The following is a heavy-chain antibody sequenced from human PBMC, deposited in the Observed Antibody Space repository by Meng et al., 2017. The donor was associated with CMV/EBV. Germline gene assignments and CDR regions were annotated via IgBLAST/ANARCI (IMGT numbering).Heavy chain of an antibody. V-gene: IGHV3-11*01. J-gene: IGHJ4*02. CDR1: GFTFSDYY. Sequence: GGSLRLSCAASGFTFSDYYMSWIRQAPGKGLEWVSYISSSGSTIYYADSVEGRFTISRDNAKNSLYLQMNSLRAEDTAVYYCARDRPTRKSNPNIVVVPGGVDYWGQGTLVTVSS. CDR3: ARDRPTRKSNPNIVVVPGGVDY. CDR2: ISSSGSTI. D-gene: IGHD2-2*01.